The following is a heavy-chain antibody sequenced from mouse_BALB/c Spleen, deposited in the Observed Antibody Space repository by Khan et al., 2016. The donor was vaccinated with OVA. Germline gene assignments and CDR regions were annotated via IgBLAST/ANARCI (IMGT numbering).Heavy chain of an antibody. CDR1: GYSITSEYS. J-gene: IGHJ3*01. CDR2: ISYSGNT. D-gene: IGHD2-4*01. CDR3: ARKDYYDYDPFPY. V-gene: IGHV3-2*02. Sequence: VQLKESGPGLVKPSQSLSLTCTVTGYSITSEYSWNWIRQFPGNKLEWMGFISYSGNTRYNPSLKSRISITRDTSKNQFFLQLNSVTSEDTATYYCARKDYYDYDPFPYWGQETQVTVSA.